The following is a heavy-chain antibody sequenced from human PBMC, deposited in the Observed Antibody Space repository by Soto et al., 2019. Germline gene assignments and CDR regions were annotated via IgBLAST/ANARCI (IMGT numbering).Heavy chain of an antibody. CDR1: GGSFISYS. J-gene: IGHJ6*03. CDR3: AKSLLFVDHAYMDV. CDR2: IIPIQGKA. V-gene: IGHV1-69*02. Sequence: SVKVSCKASGGSFISYSFTWVRQAPGQGLEWMGRIIPIQGKANYALKFRDRVTITADRSTRTAYMELRSLRPEDTAVYYCAKSLLFVDHAYMDVWGKGTTVTVSS. D-gene: IGHD2-21*01.